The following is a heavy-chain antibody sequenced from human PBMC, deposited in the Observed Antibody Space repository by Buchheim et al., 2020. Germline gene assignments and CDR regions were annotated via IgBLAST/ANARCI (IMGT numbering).Heavy chain of an antibody. D-gene: IGHD2-21*02. J-gene: IGHJ4*02. CDR3: AGCGGDCYTVDH. CDR1: EYSFSSYW. V-gene: IGHV3-7*03. Sequence: EVQLVESGGGLVQPGGSLRLPCVASEYSFSSYWMTWVRQAPGKGLEWVANINQDGSEKYYVDSVKGRFTISRDNAKKSLYIQMNSLRAEDTAVYFCAGCGGDCYTVDHWGQGTL. CDR2: INQDGSEK.